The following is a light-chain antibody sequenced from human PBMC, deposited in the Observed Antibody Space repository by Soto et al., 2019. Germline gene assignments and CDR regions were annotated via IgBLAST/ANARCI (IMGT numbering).Light chain of an antibody. Sequence: QSVLTQPPSASGTPGRRVTISCSGGSSNIGSNTVNWYQHLPGTAPKLLIYSNGQRPSGVPGRFSGSKSDTSASLAISGLQSEDEADYYCASWDDSLHGVVFGGGTKVTVL. CDR1: SSNIGSNT. CDR3: ASWDDSLHGVV. V-gene: IGLV1-44*01. J-gene: IGLJ2*01. CDR2: SNG.